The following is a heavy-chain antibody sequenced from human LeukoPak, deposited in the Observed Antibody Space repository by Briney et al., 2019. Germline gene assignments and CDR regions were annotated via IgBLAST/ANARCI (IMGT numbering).Heavy chain of an antibody. D-gene: IGHD1-26*01. CDR1: GFTFSDYY. Sequence: PGGSLRLSCAASGFTFSDYYMSWIRQAPGKGLEWVSYISSSSSYIYYADSVKGRFTISRDNAKNSLYLQMNSLRAEDTAVYYCARADSGSYYPPDYWGQGTLVTVSS. J-gene: IGHJ4*02. V-gene: IGHV3-11*06. CDR2: ISSSSSYI. CDR3: ARADSGSYYPPDY.